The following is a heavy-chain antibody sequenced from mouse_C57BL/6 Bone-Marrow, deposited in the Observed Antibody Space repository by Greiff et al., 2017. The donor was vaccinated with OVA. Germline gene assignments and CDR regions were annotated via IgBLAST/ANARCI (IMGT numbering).Heavy chain of an antibody. V-gene: IGHV1-50*01. J-gene: IGHJ2*01. CDR2: IDPSDSYT. D-gene: IGHD3-1*01. CDR3: ARSGAY. CDR1: GYTFTSYW. Sequence: QVQLQQPGAELVKPGASVKLSCKASGYTFTSYWMQWVKQRPGQGLEWIGEIDPSDSYTNYNQKFKGKATLTVDTSSSTAYMQLSSLTSADSAVYYCARSGAYWGQGTTLTVSS.